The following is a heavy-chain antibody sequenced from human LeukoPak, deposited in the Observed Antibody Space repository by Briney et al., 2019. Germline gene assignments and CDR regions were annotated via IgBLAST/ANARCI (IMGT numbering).Heavy chain of an antibody. Sequence: SETLSLTCSVSGGSISNSRYYWGWLRQPPGKGLEWIGSIYYSGATNSNPSLRSRLTISVDTSKHQFSLKLGSVTAADAAVYYCARGPPMAWDYWGQGTLVTVSS. CDR2: IYYSGAT. CDR1: GGSISNSRYY. CDR3: ARGPPMAWDY. V-gene: IGHV4-39*01. J-gene: IGHJ4*02. D-gene: IGHD3-10*01.